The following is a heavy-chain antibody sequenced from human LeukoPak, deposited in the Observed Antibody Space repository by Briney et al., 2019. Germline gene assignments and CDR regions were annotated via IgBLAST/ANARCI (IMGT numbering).Heavy chain of an antibody. J-gene: IGHJ4*02. D-gene: IGHD6-13*01. CDR1: GFTFSSYA. Sequence: PGGSLRLSCAASGFTFSSYAMSWVRQAPGKGLEWVSAISGSGGSTYYADSVKGRFTISRDNSKNTLYPQMNSLRAEDTAVYYCAKDRAYGSSWYNYWGQGTLATVSS. CDR3: AKDRAYGSSWYNY. V-gene: IGHV3-23*01. CDR2: ISGSGGST.